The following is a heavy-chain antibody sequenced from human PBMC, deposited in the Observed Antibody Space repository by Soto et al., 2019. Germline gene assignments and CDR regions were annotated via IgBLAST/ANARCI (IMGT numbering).Heavy chain of an antibody. CDR3: AKFLRIAVAGYYFDY. CDR2: ISGSGGST. CDR1: GFTFSSYA. Sequence: GGSLRLSCAASGFTFSSYAMSWVRQAPGKGLEWVSAISGSGGSTYYADSVKGRFTISRDNSKNTLYLQMNSLRAEDTAVYYCAKFLRIAVAGYYFDYWGQGTLVTVPQ. D-gene: IGHD6-19*01. J-gene: IGHJ4*02. V-gene: IGHV3-23*01.